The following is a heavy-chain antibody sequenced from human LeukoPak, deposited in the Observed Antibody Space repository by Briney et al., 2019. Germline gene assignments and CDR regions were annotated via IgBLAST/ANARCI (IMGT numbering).Heavy chain of an antibody. Sequence: GGSLRLSCAASGFTFSDYYMSWIRQAPGKGLEWVSYISSSGSTIYYADSVKGRFTISRDNSKNTLYLQMNSLRAEDTAVYYCATESGVAVDGWYYYGMDVWGQGTTVTVSS. J-gene: IGHJ6*02. CDR3: ATESGVAVDGWYYYGMDV. D-gene: IGHD6-19*01. CDR2: ISSSGSTI. V-gene: IGHV3-11*04. CDR1: GFTFSDYY.